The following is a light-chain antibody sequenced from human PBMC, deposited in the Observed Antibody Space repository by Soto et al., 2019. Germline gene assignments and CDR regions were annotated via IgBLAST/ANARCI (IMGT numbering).Light chain of an antibody. CDR3: QQYDNDAWS. Sequence: AIRMTQSPSSLSASTGDRVTITCRASQGISSYLAWYQQKPGKAPKLLIYAASTLQSGVPSRFSGSGSGTDFTLTISCLQSEDFATYYCQQYDNDAWSFGQGTK. J-gene: IGKJ1*01. V-gene: IGKV1-8*01. CDR2: AAS. CDR1: QGISSY.